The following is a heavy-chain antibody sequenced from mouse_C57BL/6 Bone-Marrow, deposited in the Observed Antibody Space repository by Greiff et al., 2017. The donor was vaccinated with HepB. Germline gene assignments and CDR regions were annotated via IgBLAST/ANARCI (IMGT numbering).Heavy chain of an antibody. V-gene: IGHV1-52*01. J-gene: IGHJ3*01. CDR3: ARAEYYGRFAY. CDR1: GYTFTSYW. Sequence: QVQLQQPGAELVRPGSSVKLSCKASGYTFTSYWKHWVKQRPIQGLEWIGNIDPSDSETHYNQKFKDKATLTVDKSSSTAYMQLSSLTSEDSAVYYCARAEYYGRFAYWGQGTLVTVSA. D-gene: IGHD2-1*01. CDR2: IDPSDSET.